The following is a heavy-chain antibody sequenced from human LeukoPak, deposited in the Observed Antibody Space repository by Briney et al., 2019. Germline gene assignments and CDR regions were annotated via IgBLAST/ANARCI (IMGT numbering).Heavy chain of an antibody. CDR3: ARARGTRAYNWFDP. D-gene: IGHD1/OR15-1a*01. J-gene: IGHJ5*02. V-gene: IGHV4-59*01. CDR2: IYYSGST. Sequence: SETLSLTCTVSGGSISSYCWSWIRQPPGKGLEWIGYIYYSGSTNYNPSLKSRVTISVDTSKNQFSLKLSSVTAADTAVYYCARARGTRAYNWFDPWGQGTLVTVSS. CDR1: GGSISSYC.